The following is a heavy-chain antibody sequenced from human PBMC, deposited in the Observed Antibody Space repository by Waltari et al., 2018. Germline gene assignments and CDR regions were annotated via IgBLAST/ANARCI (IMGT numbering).Heavy chain of an antibody. Sequence: EVQLVESGGGLVKPGGSLRLSCAASGFPFSSYSMNWVRQAPGKGLEWVSSISSSSSYIYYADSVKGRFTISRDNAKNSLYLQMNSLRAEDTAVYYCARDARELVRPWYFDLWGRGTLVTVSS. CDR3: ARDARELVRPWYFDL. CDR1: GFPFSSYS. D-gene: IGHD6-6*01. V-gene: IGHV3-21*01. J-gene: IGHJ2*01. CDR2: ISSSSSYI.